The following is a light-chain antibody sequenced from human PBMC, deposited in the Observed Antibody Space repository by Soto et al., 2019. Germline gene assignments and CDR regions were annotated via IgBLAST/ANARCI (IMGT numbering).Light chain of an antibody. V-gene: IGKV3-15*01. CDR2: VAS. CDR1: QSVSSN. CDR3: QQYNVWPLT. J-gene: IGKJ4*01. Sequence: EIVMTQSPATLSVSPGERATLSCRASQSVSSNLAWYQQKPGQTPKLLIYVASTRATAIPAPFSGSGSGTEFPLTISSLQSEDFAVYYCQQYNVWPLTFGGGTKLAFK.